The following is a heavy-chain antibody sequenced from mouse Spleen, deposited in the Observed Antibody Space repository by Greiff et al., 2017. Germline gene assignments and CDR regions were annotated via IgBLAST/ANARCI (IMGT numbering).Heavy chain of an antibody. D-gene: IGHD1-1*01. V-gene: IGHV5-9-3*01. J-gene: IGHJ4*01. CDR3: ARPYEGAMDY. CDR1: GFTFSDYA. Sequence: VQLKESGGGLVKPGGSLKLSCAASGFTFSDYAMSWVRQTPEKRLEWVATISSGGSYTYYPDSVKGRFTISRDNAKNTLYLQMSSLRSEDTAMYYCARPYEGAMDYWGQGTSVTVSS. CDR2: ISSGGSYT.